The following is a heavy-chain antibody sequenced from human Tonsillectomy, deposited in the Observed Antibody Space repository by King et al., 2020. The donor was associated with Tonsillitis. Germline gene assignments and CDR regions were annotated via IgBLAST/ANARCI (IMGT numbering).Heavy chain of an antibody. J-gene: IGHJ4*02. CDR3: ARDGYTTSCPDY. Sequence: VQLVQSGAEVKKPGASVKVSCKASGYTFTAYYMHWVRQAPGQGLEWVAWINPNSGDTNCAQKFQGRVTMTRDTSISTAYLELSSMRSDDTAVYYCARDGYTTSCPDYWGQGTLVPVSS. CDR2: INPNSGDT. D-gene: IGHD2-2*01. CDR1: GYTFTAYY. V-gene: IGHV1-2*02.